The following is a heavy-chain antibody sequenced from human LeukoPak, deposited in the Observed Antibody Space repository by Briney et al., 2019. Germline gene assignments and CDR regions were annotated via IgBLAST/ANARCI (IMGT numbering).Heavy chain of an antibody. CDR2: ISYDGGIK. CDR3: ARTKAGTYSSSWHWFPYYMDV. CDR1: GFTFSRYG. Sequence: GGSLRLSCAASGFTFSRYGIHWVRQAPGKGLEWVAVISYDGGIKYYADSVKGRFTISRDNSKNTLYLEMNSLGAEDTAVYYCARTKAGTYSSSWHWFPYYMDVWGKGTTVTVSS. D-gene: IGHD6-13*01. V-gene: IGHV3-30*03. J-gene: IGHJ6*03.